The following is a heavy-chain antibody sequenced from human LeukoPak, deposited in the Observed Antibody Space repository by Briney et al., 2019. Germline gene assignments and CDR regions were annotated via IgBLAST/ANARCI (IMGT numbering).Heavy chain of an antibody. V-gene: IGHV1-69*13. Sequence: GASVKVSCKASGGTFSSYAISWVRQAPGQGLEWMGGIIPIFGTANYAQKFQGRVTITADESTSTAYMELSSLRSEDTAVYYCASIGEVIYSGHKDADYWGHGTLVTVSS. CDR2: IIPIFGTA. CDR3: ASIGEVIYSGHKDADY. CDR1: GGTFSSYA. J-gene: IGHJ4*01. D-gene: IGHD5-12*01.